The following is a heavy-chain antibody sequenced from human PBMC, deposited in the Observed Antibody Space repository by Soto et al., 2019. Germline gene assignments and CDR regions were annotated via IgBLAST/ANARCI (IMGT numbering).Heavy chain of an antibody. V-gene: IGHV3-13*01. CDR2: IGTAGDT. CDR1: GFTFSSYD. Sequence: HPGGSLRLSCAASGFTFSSYDMHWVRQATGKGLEWVSAIGTAGDTYYPGSVKGRFTISRENAKNSLYLQMNSLRAEDTAVYYCARDAYSSPQWNYGMDVWGQGTTVTVSS. CDR3: ARDAYSSPQWNYGMDV. J-gene: IGHJ6*02. D-gene: IGHD6-13*01.